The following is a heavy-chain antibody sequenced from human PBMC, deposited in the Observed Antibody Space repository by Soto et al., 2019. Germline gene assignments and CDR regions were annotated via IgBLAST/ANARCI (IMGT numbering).Heavy chain of an antibody. CDR3: ARLSRITFIVD. CDR1: GYTFAHYY. Sequence: QVQLVQSGAEVKSPGTSVTLSCQTSGYTFAHYYIHWVRQAPGQGLEYMGIIDPRTGTSGTSTSPQTVQGRLSITSDASTSTGYMDLNNLRSEDTAMYYCARLSRITFIVDWGQGTLVTVSS. CDR2: IDPRTGTSGTS. V-gene: IGHV1-46*04. D-gene: IGHD3-16*02. J-gene: IGHJ4*02.